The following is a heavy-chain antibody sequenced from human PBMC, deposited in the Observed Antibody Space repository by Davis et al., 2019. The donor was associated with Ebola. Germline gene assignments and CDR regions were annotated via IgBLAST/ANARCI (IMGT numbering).Heavy chain of an antibody. CDR2: ISGSATST. J-gene: IGHJ4*02. D-gene: IGHD1-26*01. V-gene: IGHV3-23*01. CDR1: GFTFSSYG. CDR3: AKSPWSGSFDY. Sequence: GESLKISCAASGFTFSSYGMHWVRQAPGKGLEWVSTISGSATSTYYADSLKGRFTVSRDNSKNTVYLQMYSLRAEDTAMYYCAKSPWSGSFDYWGQGTPVTVSS.